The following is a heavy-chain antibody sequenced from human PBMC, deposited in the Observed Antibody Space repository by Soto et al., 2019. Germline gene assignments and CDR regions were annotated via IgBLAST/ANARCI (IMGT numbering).Heavy chain of an antibody. V-gene: IGHV3-21*04. Sequence: GGSLRLSCAASGFTFTRYSMNWVRQAPGKGLEWVSSISSTTNYIYYGNSMKGRFTISRDNSKNTLYLQMTSLRADDTAVYYCAKDRRAGGNYGFYSDFWGKGALVTVSS. CDR2: ISSTTNYI. J-gene: IGHJ4*02. D-gene: IGHD1-7*01. CDR3: AKDRRAGGNYGFYSDF. CDR1: GFTFTRYS.